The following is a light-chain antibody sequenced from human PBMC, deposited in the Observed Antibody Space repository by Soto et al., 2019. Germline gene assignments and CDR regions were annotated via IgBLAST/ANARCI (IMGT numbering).Light chain of an antibody. J-gene: IGKJ1*01. CDR1: QSISVW. Sequence: DIHRTQAPSTLSASVVDRVTITFLASQSISVWLAWYQQKAGKAPNLLIYKASRLESGVPSRFSGSGSETEFTLTISGLQPGDSATYYCQQYNSYSPTFGQGTKVDIK. CDR3: QQYNSYSPT. V-gene: IGKV1-5*03. CDR2: KAS.